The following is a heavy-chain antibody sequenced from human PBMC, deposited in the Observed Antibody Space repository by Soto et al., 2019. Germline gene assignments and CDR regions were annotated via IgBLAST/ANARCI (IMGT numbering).Heavy chain of an antibody. D-gene: IGHD1-1*01. CDR3: ARDKATTPSQEGMDV. Sequence: QVQLVESGGGVVQPGRSLRLSCAAAGFTFSSYAMHWVSQAPGKGLEWVAVISYDGSNKYYADCVKGRFTISRDNSKNTLYLQMNSLRAEDTAVYYCARDKATTPSQEGMDVWGQGTTVTVSS. J-gene: IGHJ6*02. CDR2: ISYDGSNK. CDR1: GFTFSSYA. V-gene: IGHV3-30-3*01.